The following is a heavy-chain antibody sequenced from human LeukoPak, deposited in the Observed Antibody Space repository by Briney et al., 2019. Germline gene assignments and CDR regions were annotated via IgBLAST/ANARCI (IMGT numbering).Heavy chain of an antibody. D-gene: IGHD3-22*01. J-gene: IGHJ4*02. CDR3: ARGGGNYGFDY. CDR1: VGSISGYY. CDR2: IYYSGST. V-gene: IGHV4-59*13. Sequence: SETLSLTCTVPVGSISGYYWSWIRQPPGKGLEWIGYIYYSGSTNYNSSLRSRVTISLDMSKNQFSLNLSSVTAADTAVYYCARGGGNYGFDYWGQGTLVTVSS.